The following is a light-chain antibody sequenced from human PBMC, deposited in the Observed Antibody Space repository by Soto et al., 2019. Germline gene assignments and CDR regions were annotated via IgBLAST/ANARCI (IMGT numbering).Light chain of an antibody. CDR1: QSISSD. J-gene: IGKJ1*01. Sequence: EIVMTQSPATLSVSPGERVTLSCRASQSISSDLAWVQVKRGQAPRLLIYGASTRAPGIPARFSGSGSGTEFTLTISSLQXXXVAXXXXXXYIHWPTFGPGTKVEIK. CDR2: GAS. V-gene: IGKV3-15*01. CDR3: XXYIHWPT.